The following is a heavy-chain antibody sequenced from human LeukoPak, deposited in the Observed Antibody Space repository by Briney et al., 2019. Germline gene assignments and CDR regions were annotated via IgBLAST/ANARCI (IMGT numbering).Heavy chain of an antibody. J-gene: IGHJ4*02. Sequence: ASVKVSCKASTYTFTRYGISWVRQAPGQGLEWMGWISADNGNTNYVQKFQGRVTMTTDTSTSTAYMELRSLRSDDTAVYYCARALYHTFDYWGQGTLVTVSS. CDR3: ARALYHTFDY. CDR1: TYTFTRYG. D-gene: IGHD2-2*01. CDR2: ISADNGNT. V-gene: IGHV1-18*01.